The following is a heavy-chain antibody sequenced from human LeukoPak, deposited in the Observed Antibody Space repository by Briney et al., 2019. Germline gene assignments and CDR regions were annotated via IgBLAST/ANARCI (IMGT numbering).Heavy chain of an antibody. J-gene: IGHJ4*02. V-gene: IGHV3-66*04. Sequence: GGSLRLSCAAPTFTVSTNYMSWVRQAPGKGLEWVSIIYISGNTYYADSVKGRFTISRDNSKNTLYLQMNSLRAEDTAVYYCARQYYYDSSGYVPHFDYWGQGTLVTVSS. CDR1: TFTVSTNY. CDR2: IYISGNT. D-gene: IGHD3-22*01. CDR3: ARQYYYDSSGYVPHFDY.